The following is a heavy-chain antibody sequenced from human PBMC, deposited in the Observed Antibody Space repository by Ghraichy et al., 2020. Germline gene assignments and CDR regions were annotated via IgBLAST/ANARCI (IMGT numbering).Heavy chain of an antibody. CDR3: ARVKSAWYGMDV. CDR1: GFNFSSYW. D-gene: IGHD2/OR15-2a*01. CDR2: IKQDGSEK. J-gene: IGHJ6*02. V-gene: IGHV3-7*03. Sequence: GGSLRLSCAASGFNFSSYWMSWVRQAPGKGLEWVANIKQDGSEKYYVDSVKGRFTISRDNAKNSLYLQMNSLRAEDTAVYYCARVKSAWYGMDVWGRGTTVTVSS.